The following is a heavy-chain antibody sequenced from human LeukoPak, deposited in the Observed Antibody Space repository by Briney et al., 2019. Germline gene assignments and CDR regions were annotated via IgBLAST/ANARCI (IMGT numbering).Heavy chain of an antibody. J-gene: IGHJ4*02. D-gene: IGHD3-3*01. CDR1: GGSLSSGGFY. CDR3: ARGVGYDFWSGYRVYFDN. CDR2: ISDRGST. Sequence: PSQTLSLTCTVSGGSLSSGGFYWNWIRQHPEKGLEWIGYISDRGSTYHNLSLKSRLAISVDTSKNQLSLKLSSVTAADTAVYYCARGVGYDFWSGYRVYFDNWGQGTLVTVSS. V-gene: IGHV4-31*03.